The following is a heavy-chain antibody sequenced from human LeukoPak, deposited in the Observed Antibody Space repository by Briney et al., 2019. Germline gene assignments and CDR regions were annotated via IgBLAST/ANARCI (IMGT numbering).Heavy chain of an antibody. CDR1: GDSVSSNSAA. V-gene: IGHV6-1*01. D-gene: IGHD6-19*01. J-gene: IGHJ2*01. CDR3: ARGAGIAVYWYFDL. Sequence: SQTLSLTCAISGDSVSSNSAAWNWIRQSPSRGLKWLGRTYYRSKWYNDYAVSVKSRITINPDTSKNQFSLQLNSVTPEDTAVYYCARGAGIAVYWYFDLWGRGTLVTVSS. CDR2: TYYRSKWYN.